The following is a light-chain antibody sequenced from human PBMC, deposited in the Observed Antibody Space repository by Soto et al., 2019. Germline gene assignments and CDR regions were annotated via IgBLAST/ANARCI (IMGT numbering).Light chain of an antibody. V-gene: IGLV3-25*03. CDR3: QSSGSSEVV. CDR1: ALPKQY. CDR2: KDR. J-gene: IGLJ2*01. Sequence: SYELTQPPSVSVSPGQTARLTCSGDALPKQYAYWYQQKSGQAPLLVIYKDRERPSGIPERFSGSSSGTRATLTISGVQAEDEADYYCQSSGSSEVVFGGGTQLTVL.